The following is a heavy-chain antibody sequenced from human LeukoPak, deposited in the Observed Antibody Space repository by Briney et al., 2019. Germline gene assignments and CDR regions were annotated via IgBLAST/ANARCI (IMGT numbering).Heavy chain of an antibody. D-gene: IGHD4/OR15-4a*01. CDR2: ISWNSGSI. CDR3: AKDGAGDY. Sequence: LSLTCTVSGYSISSGYHWAWVRQAPGKGLEWVSGISWNSGSIGYADSVKGRFTISRDNAKNSLYLQMNSLRAEDTALYYCAKDGAGDYWGQGTLVTVSS. V-gene: IGHV3-9*01. CDR1: GYSISSGYH. J-gene: IGHJ4*02.